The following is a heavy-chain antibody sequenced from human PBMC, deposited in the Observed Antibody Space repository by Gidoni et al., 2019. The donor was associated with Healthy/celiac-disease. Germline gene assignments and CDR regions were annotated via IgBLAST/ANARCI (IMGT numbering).Heavy chain of an antibody. V-gene: IGHV4-59*01. D-gene: IGHD6-19*01. J-gene: IGHJ3*02. CDR2: IYYSGST. Sequence: QVQLQASGPGLVKPSETLSLTCTVSGGSISSYYWSWIRQPPGKGLEWIGYIYYSGSTNYNPSLKSRVTISVDTSKNQFSLKLSSVTAADTAVYYCARVSSHDAFDIWGQGTMVTVSS. CDR1: GGSISSYY. CDR3: ARVSSHDAFDI.